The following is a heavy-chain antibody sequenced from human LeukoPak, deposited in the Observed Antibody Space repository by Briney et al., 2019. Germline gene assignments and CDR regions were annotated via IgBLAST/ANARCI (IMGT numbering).Heavy chain of an antibody. CDR3: ARATYGDYTPFDY. D-gene: IGHD4-17*01. CDR2: IIPILGTA. J-gene: IGHJ4*02. CDR1: GGTFSIYA. V-gene: IGHV1-69*13. Sequence: GASVTVSFKASGGTFSIYAISWVRQAPGQGREWMGGIIPILGTANYAQKFQGRVTITADESTITAYMELSSLRSEDTAVYYCARATYGDYTPFDYWGQGTLVTVSS.